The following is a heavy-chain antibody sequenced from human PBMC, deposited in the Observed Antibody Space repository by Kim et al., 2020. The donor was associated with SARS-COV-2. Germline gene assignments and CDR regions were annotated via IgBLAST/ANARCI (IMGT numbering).Heavy chain of an antibody. CDR3: AKDGYSSGWYGGFDY. D-gene: IGHD6-19*01. J-gene: IGHJ4*02. Sequence: DAVKCRFTISRDNSKNTLYLQMNSLRAEDTAVYYCAKDGYSSGWYGGFDYWGQGTLVTVSS. V-gene: IGHV3-23*01.